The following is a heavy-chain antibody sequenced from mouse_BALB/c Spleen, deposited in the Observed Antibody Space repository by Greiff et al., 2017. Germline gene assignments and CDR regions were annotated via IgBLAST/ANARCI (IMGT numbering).Heavy chain of an antibody. J-gene: IGHJ1*01. CDR1: GFTFSSYA. V-gene: IGHV5-6-5*01. CDR3: ARGHGNYVYWYFDV. Sequence: EVQLQESGGGLVKPGGSLKLSCAASGFTFSSYAMSWVRQTPEKRLEWVASISSGGSTYYPDSVKGRFTISRDNARNILYLQMSSLRSEDTAMYYCARGHGNYVYWYFDVWGAGTTVTVSS. D-gene: IGHD2-1*01. CDR2: ISSGGST.